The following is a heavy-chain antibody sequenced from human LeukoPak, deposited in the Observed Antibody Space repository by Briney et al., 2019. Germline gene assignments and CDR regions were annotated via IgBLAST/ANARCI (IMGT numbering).Heavy chain of an antibody. V-gene: IGHV3-74*01. D-gene: IGHD3-22*01. CDR2: INSDGINT. CDR3: ARDLGQYYDTSDNWFDP. J-gene: IGHJ5*02. CDR1: GFTFSSYG. Sequence: GGSLRLSCAASGFTFSSYGMHWVRQAPGKGLVWVSRINSDGINTSYADSVKGRFTISRDNAKNTLNLQMNSLRAEDTAVYYCARDLGQYYDTSDNWFDPWGHGTLVTVSS.